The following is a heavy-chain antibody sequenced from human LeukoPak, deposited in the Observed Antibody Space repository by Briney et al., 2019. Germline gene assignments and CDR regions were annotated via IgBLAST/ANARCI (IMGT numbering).Heavy chain of an antibody. D-gene: IGHD4-17*01. CDR3: ARDPGHYGEGYFDY. Sequence: PGGSLRLSCAASGFAFSSYWMSWVRQAPGKGLEWVANIKQDGSEKYYVDSVKGRFTISRDNAKNSLYLQMNSLKGKDTAEYYCARDPGHYGEGYFDYWGQGTLVTVSS. CDR1: GFAFSSYW. CDR2: IKQDGSEK. V-gene: IGHV3-7*01. J-gene: IGHJ4*02.